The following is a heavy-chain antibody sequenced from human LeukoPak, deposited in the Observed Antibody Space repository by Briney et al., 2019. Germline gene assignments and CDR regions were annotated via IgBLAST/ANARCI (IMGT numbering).Heavy chain of an antibody. CDR3: AKDGSSAYYPYYFDY. V-gene: IGHV3-23*01. CDR2: TSGSGEST. CDR1: RLTFRSYA. Sequence: GGSLRLSCAASRLTFRSYAMSWVRQAPGKGLEWVSTTSGSGESTYYADSVKGRFTISRDNSKNTLYLQMNSLRAEDTAVYYCAKDGSSAYYPYYFDYWGQGTLVTVSS. D-gene: IGHD3-22*01. J-gene: IGHJ4*02.